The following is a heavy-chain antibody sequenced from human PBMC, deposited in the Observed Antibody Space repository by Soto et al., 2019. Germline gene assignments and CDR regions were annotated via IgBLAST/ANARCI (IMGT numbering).Heavy chain of an antibody. CDR3: ARLFLYSSSSASHMDV. CDR1: GFTFSNAW. Sequence: GGSLRLSCAASGFTFSNAWMSWVRQAPGKGLEWVGRIKSKTDGGTTDYAAPVKGRFTISRDDSKNTLYLQMNSLRAEDTAVYYCARLFLYSSSSASHMDVWGQGTTVTVSS. J-gene: IGHJ6*02. D-gene: IGHD6-6*01. V-gene: IGHV3-15*01. CDR2: IKSKTDGGTT.